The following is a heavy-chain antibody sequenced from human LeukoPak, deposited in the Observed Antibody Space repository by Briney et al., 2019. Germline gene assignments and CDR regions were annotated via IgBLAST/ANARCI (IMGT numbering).Heavy chain of an antibody. CDR1: GFTFDDYA. D-gene: IGHD3-10*01. CDR2: ISGDGGST. Sequence: GGSLRLSCAASGFTFDDYAMHWVRQAPGKGLEWVSLISGDGGSTYYADSVKGRFTISRDNSKNSLYLQMNSLRTEDTALYYCPKDYYGSGVYNWFDPGGQGTLVTVSS. J-gene: IGHJ5*02. CDR3: PKDYYGSGVYNWFDP. V-gene: IGHV3-43*02.